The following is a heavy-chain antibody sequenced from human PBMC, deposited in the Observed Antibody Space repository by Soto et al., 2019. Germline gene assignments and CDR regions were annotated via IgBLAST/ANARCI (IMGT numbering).Heavy chain of an antibody. D-gene: IGHD3-22*01. CDR1: GYTFTSYG. Sequence: QVPLVQSGAEVKKPGASVKVSCKASGYTFTSYGISWVRQAPGQGLEWMGWISAYNGNTNYAQKLQGRVTMTTDTSTSTAYMELRSLRSDDTAVYYCAREGNYYDSSGYSYYYYGMDVWGQGTTVTVSS. J-gene: IGHJ6*02. V-gene: IGHV1-18*01. CDR2: ISAYNGNT. CDR3: AREGNYYDSSGYSYYYYGMDV.